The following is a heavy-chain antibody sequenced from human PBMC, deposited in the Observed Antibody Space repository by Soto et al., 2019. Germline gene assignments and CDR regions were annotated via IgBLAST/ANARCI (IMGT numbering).Heavy chain of an antibody. J-gene: IGHJ6*02. CDR1: GFTFSSYS. CDR3: ARVVLREVLYYYYYYGMDV. Sequence: GGSLRLSCAASGFTFSSYSMNWVRQAPGKGLEWVSSISSSSSYIYYADSVKGRFTISRDNAKNSLYLQMNSLRAEDTAVYYCARVVLREVLYYYYYYGMDVWGRGTTVTVSS. D-gene: IGHD3-16*02. CDR2: ISSSSSYI. V-gene: IGHV3-21*01.